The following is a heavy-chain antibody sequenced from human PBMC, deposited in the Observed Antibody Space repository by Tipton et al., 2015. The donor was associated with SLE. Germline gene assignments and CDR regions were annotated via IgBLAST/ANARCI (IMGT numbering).Heavy chain of an antibody. CDR3: ARGGCGGDCLDY. J-gene: IGHJ4*02. CDR1: GGSISSYH. Sequence: TLSLTCTVSGGSISSYHWSWIRQPPEKGLEWMGLIYYSGSTYYNPSLKSRVSISIDRSKRQFSLKLSSVTAADTAVYYCARGGCGGDCLDYWGQGTLVTVSS. CDR2: IYYSGST. D-gene: IGHD2-21*01. V-gene: IGHV4-59*01.